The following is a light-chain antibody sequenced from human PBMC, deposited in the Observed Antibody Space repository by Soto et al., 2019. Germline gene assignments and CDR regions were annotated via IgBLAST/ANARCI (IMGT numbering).Light chain of an antibody. Sequence: DIQMTQSPSSLSASVGDRVTITCRASQSISKYVNWYQHKPGKAPTVLIHAASSLQSGVPSRFSGSGSGTDFFLTISSLQPEDFAVYYCQQSHSKPLTFGGGTKVEIE. CDR2: AAS. J-gene: IGKJ4*01. CDR1: QSISKY. CDR3: QQSHSKPLT. V-gene: IGKV1-39*01.